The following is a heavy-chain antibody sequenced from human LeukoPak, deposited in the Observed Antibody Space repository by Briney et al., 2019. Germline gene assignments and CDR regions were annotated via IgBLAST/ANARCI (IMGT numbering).Heavy chain of an antibody. Sequence: PGGSLRLSCAASGFTFSNYWMSWVRQAPGKGLEWVANIKQDGSEKYYVDSVKGRLTISRDNAKNSLYLQMNSLRAEDTAVYYCATTLTVTTGFYWGQGTLVTVSS. CDR2: IKQDGSEK. J-gene: IGHJ4*02. D-gene: IGHD4-17*01. V-gene: IGHV3-7*01. CDR1: GFTFSNYW. CDR3: ATTLTVTTGFY.